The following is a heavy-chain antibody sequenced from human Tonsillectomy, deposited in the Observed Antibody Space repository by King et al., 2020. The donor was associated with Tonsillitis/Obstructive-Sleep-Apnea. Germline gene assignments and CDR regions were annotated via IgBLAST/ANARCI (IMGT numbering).Heavy chain of an antibody. Sequence: QLVQSGAEVKKPGASVKVSCKASGYTFTSYGISWVRQAPGQGLEWMGWISAYNGNTNYAQKLQGRVTMTTDTSTSTAYMELRSLGSDDTAVYYCARDTLPSGSYYYYYYMDVWGKGTTVTVSS. V-gene: IGHV1-18*01. CDR3: ARDTLPSGSYYYYYYMDV. CDR1: GYTFTSYG. J-gene: IGHJ6*03. D-gene: IGHD1-26*01. CDR2: ISAYNGNT.